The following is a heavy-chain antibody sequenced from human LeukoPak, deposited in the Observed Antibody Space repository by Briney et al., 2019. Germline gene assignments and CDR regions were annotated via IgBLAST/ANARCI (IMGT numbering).Heavy chain of an antibody. J-gene: IGHJ4*02. Sequence: GGSLRLSCAASGFTFSSYWMHWVRQAPGKGLVWVSRINTDGTTTSYADSVKGRFTISRDNAKNTLYLQMNSLRAEDTAVYYCARDRHRYCSSTTCSYFDYWGQGTLVTVSS. V-gene: IGHV3-74*01. D-gene: IGHD2-2*01. CDR2: INTDGTTT. CDR1: GFTFSSYW. CDR3: ARDRHRYCSSTTCSYFDY.